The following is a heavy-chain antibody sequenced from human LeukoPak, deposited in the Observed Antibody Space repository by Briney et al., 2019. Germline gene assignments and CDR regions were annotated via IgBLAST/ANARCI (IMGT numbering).Heavy chain of an antibody. V-gene: IGHV3-7*01. CDR2: MKQDGNEK. D-gene: IGHD3-16*01. J-gene: IGHJ4*02. CDR3: ARERTSYAYGLGVGY. CDR1: GFTFSSYW. Sequence: GGSLRLSCVASGFTFSSYWISWVRQAPGKWLEWVANMKQDGNEKFYVDSVKGRFTISRDNAKNSLYLQMNSLRAEDTAVYYCARERTSYAYGLGVGYWGQGTLVTVSS.